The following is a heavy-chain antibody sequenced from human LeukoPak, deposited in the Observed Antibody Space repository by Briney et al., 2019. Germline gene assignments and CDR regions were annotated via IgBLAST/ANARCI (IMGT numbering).Heavy chain of an antibody. J-gene: IGHJ6*02. CDR1: GYTFTSYY. CDR2: INPSGGST. Sequence: ASVKVSCKASGYTFTSYYMHWVRQAPGQGLEWMGIINPSGGSTSYAQKFQGRVTMTRDTTTSTVYMELSSLRSEDTAVYYCARSLLWFGESSNYYGMDVWGQGTTVTVSS. V-gene: IGHV1-46*01. CDR3: ARSLLWFGESSNYYGMDV. D-gene: IGHD3-10*01.